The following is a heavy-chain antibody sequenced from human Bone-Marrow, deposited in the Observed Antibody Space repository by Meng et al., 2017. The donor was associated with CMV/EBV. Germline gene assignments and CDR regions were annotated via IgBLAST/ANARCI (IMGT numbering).Heavy chain of an antibody. CDR2: INPNSGGT. J-gene: IGHJ5*02. CDR3: ARVPINWFDP. CDR1: GYTFTDYY. V-gene: IGHV1-2*02. Sequence: KLSCKAYGYTFTDYYMHWVRQAPGQGLEWMGWINPNSGGTNYAQKFQGRVTMTRDTSISTAYMELTSLTSDDTAVYYCARVPINWFDPWGQGTLVTVSS.